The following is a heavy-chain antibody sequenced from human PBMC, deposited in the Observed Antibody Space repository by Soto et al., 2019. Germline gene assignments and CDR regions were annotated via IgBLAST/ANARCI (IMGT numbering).Heavy chain of an antibody. D-gene: IGHD5-12*01. V-gene: IGHV4-59*01. CDR1: GGSISSYY. J-gene: IGHJ4*02. Sequence: QVQLQESGPGLVKPSETLSLTCTVSGGSISSYYWSWIRQPPGKGLEWIGYIYYSGSTNYNPSLKRRVTISVDTAKNQFSLKLSSVTAADTAVYYCAREVEMATIDYWGQGTLVTVSS. CDR2: IYYSGST. CDR3: AREVEMATIDY.